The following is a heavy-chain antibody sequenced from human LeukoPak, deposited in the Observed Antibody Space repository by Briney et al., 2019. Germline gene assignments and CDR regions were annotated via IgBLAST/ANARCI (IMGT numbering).Heavy chain of an antibody. CDR2: IYYSGST. Sequence: SETLSLTCSVSGGSISSSSYFWGWIRQPPGKGLEWIGGIYYSGSTYHNPSLKSRVTISVDTSKNQFSLKLTSVTAADTAVYYCARRHSSSWYWFDPWGHGTLVTVSS. CDR1: GGSISSSSYF. CDR3: ARRHSSSWYWFDP. V-gene: IGHV4-39*01. D-gene: IGHD6-13*01. J-gene: IGHJ5*02.